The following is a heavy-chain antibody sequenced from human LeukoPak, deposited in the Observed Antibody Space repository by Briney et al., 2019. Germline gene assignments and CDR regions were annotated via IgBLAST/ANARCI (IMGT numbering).Heavy chain of an antibody. CDR1: GFTFSSYS. V-gene: IGHV3-21*04. Sequence: GGSLRLSCAASGFTFSSYSMNWVRQAPGKGLEWVSSISSSSSYIYYADSVKGRFTISRDDSKNSLYLQMNSLRTEDTAVYYCARDNRLWWYFDLRGRGTLVTISS. CDR2: ISSSSSYI. J-gene: IGHJ2*01. CDR3: ARDNRLWWYFDL. D-gene: IGHD2/OR15-2a*01.